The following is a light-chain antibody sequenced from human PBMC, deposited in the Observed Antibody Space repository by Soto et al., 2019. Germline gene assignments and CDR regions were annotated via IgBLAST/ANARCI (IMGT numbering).Light chain of an antibody. CDR1: QTISGW. CDR3: QHYNSYSEA. Sequence: DVQMTKYNYTLSGSVGDRVTITCRASQTISGWLAWYQQKPVKAHKLLIYKASTLKSWVPSRFSGSGSGTEFTLTISSLQPDDFATYYCQHYNSYSEAFGQGAKV. J-gene: IGKJ1*01. CDR2: KAS. V-gene: IGKV1-5*03.